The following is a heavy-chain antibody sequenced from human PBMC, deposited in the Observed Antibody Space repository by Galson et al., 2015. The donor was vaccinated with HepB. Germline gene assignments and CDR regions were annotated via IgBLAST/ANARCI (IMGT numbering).Heavy chain of an antibody. V-gene: IGHV6-1*01. CDR2: TYYRSKWYY. D-gene: IGHD1-26*01. J-gene: IGHJ3*01. CDR3: AHGRAIAFDV. CDR1: GDSVSRTGAA. Sequence: CAISGDSVSRTGAAWNWIRQSPSRGLEWLGRTYYRSKWYYDYAVSVKSRIAINPDTSKNQFSLQLNSVTPEDTAMYYCAHGRAIAFDVWGQGTMVTVSS.